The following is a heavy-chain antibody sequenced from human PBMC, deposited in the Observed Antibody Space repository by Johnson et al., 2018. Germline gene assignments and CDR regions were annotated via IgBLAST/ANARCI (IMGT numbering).Heavy chain of an antibody. J-gene: IGHJ1*01. CDR2: ISWNSGSI. CDR3: AKAPVGWLGEGAEYFQH. D-gene: IGHD3-3*01. CDR1: GFTFDDYA. V-gene: IGHV3-9*01. Sequence: VQLVQSGGDLVQPGRSLRLSCAASGFTFDDYAMHWVRQAPWKGLEWVSGISWNSGSIGYADSVKGRFTISRDNAKNSLYLQMNSLRAEDTALYYCAKAPVGWLGEGAEYFQHWGQGTLVTVSS.